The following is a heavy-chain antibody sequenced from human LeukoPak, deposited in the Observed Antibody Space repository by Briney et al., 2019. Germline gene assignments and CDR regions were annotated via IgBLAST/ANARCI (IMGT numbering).Heavy chain of an antibody. CDR2: ICGSGPCT. V-gene: IGHV3-23*01. CDR1: GFTFRSYG. J-gene: IGHJ4*02. CDR3: AKRAAATLDY. D-gene: IGHD2-15*01. Sequence: PGGSLRLSCAASGFTFRSYGMSWVRQAPGKGLQWVSSICGSGPCTYYADSVKGRFIISRDNSKNTLYLQMNSLRVEDTAIYYRAKRAAATLDYWGRGTLVTVSS.